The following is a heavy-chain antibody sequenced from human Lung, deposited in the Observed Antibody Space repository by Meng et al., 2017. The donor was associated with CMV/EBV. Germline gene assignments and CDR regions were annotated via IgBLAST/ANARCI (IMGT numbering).Heavy chain of an antibody. CDR3: ARVVVPATLGMDV. V-gene: IGHV3-21*01. Sequence: GGSLRLSXTASGFTFDYYGMHWVRQAPGKGLEWVSSISSSSSYIYYADSVKGRFTISRDNAKNSLYLQMNSLRAEDTAVYYCARVVVPATLGMDVWGQGTTVTVSS. CDR1: GFTFDYYG. CDR2: ISSSSSYI. J-gene: IGHJ6*02. D-gene: IGHD2-2*01.